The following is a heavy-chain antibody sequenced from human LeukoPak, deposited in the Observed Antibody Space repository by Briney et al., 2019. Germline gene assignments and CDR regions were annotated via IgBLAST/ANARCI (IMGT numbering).Heavy chain of an antibody. V-gene: IGHV3-23*01. J-gene: IGHJ4*02. CDR3: AKFYDILTAYFDY. Sequence: GGSLRLSCAASGFTFSSYAMSWVRQAPGKGLEWVSGISGSGGSTYYADSVKGRSTISRDNSKNTLYLQMNSLRAEDTAVYYCAKFYDILTAYFDYWGQGTLVTVSS. CDR2: ISGSGGST. CDR1: GFTFSSYA. D-gene: IGHD3-9*01.